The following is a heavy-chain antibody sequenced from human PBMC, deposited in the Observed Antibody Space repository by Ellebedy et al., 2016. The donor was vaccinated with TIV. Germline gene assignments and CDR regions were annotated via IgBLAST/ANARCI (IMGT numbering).Heavy chain of an antibody. CDR2: IKEDGSEK. J-gene: IGHJ4*02. Sequence: GESLKISXAASGFTFSNYWMSWVRQAPGKGLEWVAHIKEDGSEKYSMDSVKGGFTISRDNAKNSLYLQMNSLRAEDTAVYYCARDLGYCSGGTCYALFDYWGQGTLVTVSS. CDR1: GFTFSNYW. D-gene: IGHD2-15*01. CDR3: ARDLGYCSGGTCYALFDY. V-gene: IGHV3-7*01.